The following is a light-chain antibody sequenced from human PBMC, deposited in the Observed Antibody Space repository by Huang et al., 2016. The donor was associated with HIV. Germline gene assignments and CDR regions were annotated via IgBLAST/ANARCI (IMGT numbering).Light chain of an antibody. Sequence: DIVMTQSPDSLAVSLGERATINCKSSQSLLDSSNKKNYLAWYRQKPGQPPNLIIYWASARESGVPDRFSGSGSATDFTLTISSLQAEDAAIYYCQQHYGTPWTFGQGTKVEIK. CDR1: QSLLDSSNKKNY. CDR2: WAS. J-gene: IGKJ1*01. CDR3: QQHYGTPWT. V-gene: IGKV4-1*01.